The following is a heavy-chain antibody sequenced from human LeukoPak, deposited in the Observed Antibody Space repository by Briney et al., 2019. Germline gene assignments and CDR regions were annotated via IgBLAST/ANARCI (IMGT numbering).Heavy chain of an antibody. CDR1: GGSISSYY. D-gene: IGHD3-3*01. V-gene: IGHV4-59*04. CDR2: IYYSGST. J-gene: IGHJ4*02. CDR3: ARHYKYYDFPLDY. Sequence: PSETLSLTCTVSGGSISSYYWSWIRQPPGKGLEWIGYIYYSGSTYYNPSLKSRVTISVDTSKNQFSLKLSSVTAADTAVYYCARHYKYYDFPLDYWGQGTLVTVSS.